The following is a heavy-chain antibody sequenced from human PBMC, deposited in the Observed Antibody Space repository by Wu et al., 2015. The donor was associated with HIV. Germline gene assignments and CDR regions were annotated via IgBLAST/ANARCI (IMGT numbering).Heavy chain of an antibody. Sequence: QVQLVQSGAEVKKPGASVKVSCKASGYTFTGYYMHWVRQAPGQGLEWMGWINPNSGGTNYAQKFQGRVTMTRDTSISTAYMELSRLRSDDTAVYYCARPTAAAGVYYFDYVGPGNAWSTVSS. D-gene: IGHD6-13*01. CDR1: GYTFTGYY. CDR2: INPNSGGT. J-gene: IGHJ4*02. V-gene: IGHV1-2*02. CDR3: ARPTAAAGVYYFDY.